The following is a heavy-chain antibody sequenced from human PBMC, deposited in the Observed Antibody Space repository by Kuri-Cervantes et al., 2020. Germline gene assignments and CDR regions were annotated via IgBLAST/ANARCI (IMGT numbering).Heavy chain of an antibody. J-gene: IGHJ5*02. CDR3: ARRGGSTVTPSGFDP. CDR2: IYYSGST. V-gene: IGHV4-59*05. D-gene: IGHD4-17*01. CDR1: GGSISSSY. Sequence: SETLSLTCTVSGGSISSSYWNWIRQPPGKGLEWIGSIYYSGSTYYNPSLKSRVTISVDTSKNQFSLKLSSVTAADTAVYYCARRGGSTVTPSGFDPWGQGTLVTVSS.